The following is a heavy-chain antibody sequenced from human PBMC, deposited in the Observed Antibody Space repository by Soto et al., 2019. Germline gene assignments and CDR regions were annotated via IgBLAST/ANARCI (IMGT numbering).Heavy chain of an antibody. CDR1: GCSSSMYD. V-gene: IGHV4-59*01. D-gene: IGHD2-2*01. CDR3: ARSPCTSCLLD. J-gene: IGHJ4*02. Sequence: SETLSLTCTVSGCSSSMYDLSWSRQPPGKGLEWIGNIYYSGSTNYNPSLKSRVTISVDTSKNQFSLKLSSVTAADTAVYYCARSPCTSCLLDWGQGTLVTVSS. CDR2: IYYSGST.